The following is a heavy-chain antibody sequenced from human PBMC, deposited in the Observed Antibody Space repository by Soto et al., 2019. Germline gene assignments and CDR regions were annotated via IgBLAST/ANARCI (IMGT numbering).Heavy chain of an antibody. CDR1: GYTFTSYG. Sequence: QVQLVQSGAEVKKPGASVKVSCKSSGYTFTSYGISWVRQAPGQGLEWMGWISAYNCNTDYAQKLQGRVTMTTDTSTCTAYMELRSLRSDDTSVYHGARDKGFGELLVWGQGTLVSVSS. J-gene: IGHJ4*02. CDR3: ARDKGFGELLV. CDR2: ISAYNCNT. V-gene: IGHV1-18*01. D-gene: IGHD3-10*01.